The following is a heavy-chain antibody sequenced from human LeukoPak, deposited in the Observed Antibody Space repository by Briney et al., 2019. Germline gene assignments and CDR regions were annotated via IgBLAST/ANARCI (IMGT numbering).Heavy chain of an antibody. J-gene: IGHJ4*02. CDR3: TTAGVGVEGATYDN. Sequence: GGSLRLSCAASGFTFSSYAMSWVRQAPGKGLEWVSAISGSGGSTYYADSVKGRFTISRDNSKNTLYLQMNSLKTEDTAVYYCTTAGVGVEGATYDNWGQGTLVSVSS. V-gene: IGHV3-23*01. D-gene: IGHD1-26*01. CDR2: ISGSGGST. CDR1: GFTFSSYA.